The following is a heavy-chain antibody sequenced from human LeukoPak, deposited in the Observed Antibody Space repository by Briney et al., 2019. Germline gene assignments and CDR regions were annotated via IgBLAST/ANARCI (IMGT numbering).Heavy chain of an antibody. CDR2: IYYSGST. CDR1: GGSISSSSYY. J-gene: IGHJ3*02. Sequence: SETLSLTCTVSGGSISSSSYYWGWIRQPPGKGLEWIGSIYYSGSTYYNPSLKSRVTISVDTSKNQFSLKLSSVTAADTAVYYCARGGDITMIGLYDAFDIWGQGTMVTVSS. CDR3: ARGGDITMIGLYDAFDI. D-gene: IGHD3-22*01. V-gene: IGHV4-39*01.